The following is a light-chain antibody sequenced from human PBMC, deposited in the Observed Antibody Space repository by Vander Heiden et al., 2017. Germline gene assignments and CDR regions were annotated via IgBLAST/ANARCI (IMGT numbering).Light chain of an antibody. Sequence: DIQMTQSPSSLSANVGDRVAITCRASQSISNFLNWHQHKPGKAPNLLIYSASTLQTGVPSRFSGSSSGTDFTLTISSLQPEDFATYYCQQTYSLPFTFGGGTKTEIK. CDR3: QQTYSLPFT. V-gene: IGKV1-39*01. CDR1: QSISNF. J-gene: IGKJ4*01. CDR2: SAS.